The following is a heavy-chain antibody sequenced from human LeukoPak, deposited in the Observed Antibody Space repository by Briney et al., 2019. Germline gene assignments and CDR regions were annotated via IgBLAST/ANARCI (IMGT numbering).Heavy chain of an antibody. CDR1: GGSISSSSYY. V-gene: IGHV4-39*01. D-gene: IGHD1-26*01. CDR3: ARHNPVGATSINAFDI. CDR2: IYYSGST. J-gene: IGHJ3*02. Sequence: SETLSLTCTVSGGSISSSSYYWGWVRQPPGKGLEWIGSIYYSGSTYYNPSLKSRVTISVDTSKNQFSLKLSSVTAADTAVYYCARHNPVGATSINAFDIWGQGTMVTVSS.